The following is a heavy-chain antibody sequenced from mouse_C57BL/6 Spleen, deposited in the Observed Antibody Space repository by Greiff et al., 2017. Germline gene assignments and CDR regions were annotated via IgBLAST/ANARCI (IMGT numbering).Heavy chain of an antibody. Sequence: QVQLQQPGAELVKPGASVKVSCKASGYTFTSYCMHWVKQRPGQGLEWIGRIHPSDSATNYNQKFKGKATLTVDKSSSTAYMQLSSLTSEDSAVYYCASTTVVARDAMDYWGQGTSVTVSA. V-gene: IGHV1-74*01. CDR3: ASTTVVARDAMDY. J-gene: IGHJ4*01. D-gene: IGHD1-1*01. CDR1: GYTFTSYC. CDR2: IHPSDSAT.